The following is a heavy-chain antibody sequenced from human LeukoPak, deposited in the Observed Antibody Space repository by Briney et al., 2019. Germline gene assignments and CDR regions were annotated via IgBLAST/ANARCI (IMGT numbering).Heavy chain of an antibody. D-gene: IGHD1-26*01. V-gene: IGHV1-18*01. CDR1: GYTFTSYG. CDR2: ISAYNGNT. J-gene: IGHJ5*02. CDR3: ARFTGYSGFGNWFDP. Sequence: ASVKVSCKASGYTFTSYGISWVRQAPGQGLEWMGWISAYNGNTNYAQKLQGRVTMTTDTSTSTAYMELRSLRSDDTAVYYCARFTGYSGFGNWFDPWGQGTLVIVSS.